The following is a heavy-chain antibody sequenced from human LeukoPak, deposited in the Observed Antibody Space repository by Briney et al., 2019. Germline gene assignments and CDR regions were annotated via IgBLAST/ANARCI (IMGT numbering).Heavy chain of an antibody. CDR1: GGTFSSYA. V-gene: IGHV1-69*04. CDR2: IIPILGIA. CDR3: ARGLGDYYDSSGYSDY. Sequence: SVKVSCNASGGTFSSYAISWVRQAPGQGLEWMGRIIPILGIANYAQKFQGRVTITADKSTSTAYMELSSLRSEDTAVYYCARGLGDYYDSSGYSDYWGQGTLVTVSS. J-gene: IGHJ4*02. D-gene: IGHD3-22*01.